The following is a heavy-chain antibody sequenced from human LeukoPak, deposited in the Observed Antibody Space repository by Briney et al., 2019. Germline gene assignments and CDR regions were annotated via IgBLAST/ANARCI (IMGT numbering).Heavy chain of an antibody. CDR1: GGSFSGYY. V-gene: IGHV4-34*01. Sequence: SETLSLTCAVYGGSFSGYYWSWIRQPPGKGLEWIGEINHSGSTNYNPSLKSRVTISVDTSKNQFSLKLSSVTAADTAVYYCARDGGSSRGNYWGQGTLVTVSS. CDR2: INHSGST. D-gene: IGHD2-15*01. J-gene: IGHJ4*02. CDR3: ARDGGSSRGNY.